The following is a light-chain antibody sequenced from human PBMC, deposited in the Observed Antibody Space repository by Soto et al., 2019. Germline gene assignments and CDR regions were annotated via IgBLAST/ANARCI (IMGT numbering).Light chain of an antibody. CDR3: HHYGDYWT. V-gene: IGKV3-20*01. CDR2: GPA. J-gene: IGKJ1*01. Sequence: EVVLTQSPGTLSLSPGERATLSCRASQSVGSSYLAWYQQKPGQAPRLLIYGPATRATGIPGRFRGSGSGTEFTLTITGLQSEDFAVYYCHHYGDYWTFGQGAKVDIK. CDR1: QSVGSSY.